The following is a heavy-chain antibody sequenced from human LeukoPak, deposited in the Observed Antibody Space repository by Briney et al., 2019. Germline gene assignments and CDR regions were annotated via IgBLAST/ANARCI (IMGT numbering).Heavy chain of an antibody. CDR2: IYSSGST. J-gene: IGHJ4*02. Sequence: SETLSLTCIVSGGSISRGSYYWNWIREPAGKGLEWIGRIYSSGSTNFNPSLKSRVTMSVDTSKTQFSLRLSSVTAADTAAYFCARENWRSKSIDFDSWGQGTPVTVSS. V-gene: IGHV4-61*02. D-gene: IGHD6-6*01. CDR3: ARENWRSKSIDFDS. CDR1: GGSISRGSYY.